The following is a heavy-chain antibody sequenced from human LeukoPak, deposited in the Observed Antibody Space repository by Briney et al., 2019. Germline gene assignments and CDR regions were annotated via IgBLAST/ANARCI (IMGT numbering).Heavy chain of an antibody. D-gene: IGHD3-9*01. J-gene: IGHJ6*02. CDR3: ARDRYYDILTGRVYYYYGMDV. CDR2: INAGNGNT. V-gene: IGHV1-3*01. CDR1: GYTFTSYA. Sequence: GASVKVSCKASGYTFTSYAMHWVRQAPGQRLEWMGWINAGNGNTKYSQKFQGRVTITRDTSASTAYMELSSLRSEDTAVYYCARDRYYDILTGRVYYYYGMDVWGQGTTVTVSS.